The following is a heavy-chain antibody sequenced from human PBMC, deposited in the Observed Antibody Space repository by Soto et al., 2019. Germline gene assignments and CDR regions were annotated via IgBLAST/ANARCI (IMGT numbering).Heavy chain of an antibody. CDR3: ARDGGRDYDFWSGYYLGYYYGMDV. D-gene: IGHD3-3*01. CDR2: IWYDGSNK. CDR1: GFTFSSYG. Sequence: GGSLRLSCAASGFTFSSYGMHWLRQAPGKGLEWVAVIWYDGSNKYYADSVKGRFTISRDNSKNTLYLQMNSLRAEDTAVYYCARDGGRDYDFWSGYYLGYYYGMDVWGQGTTVTVSS. J-gene: IGHJ6*02. V-gene: IGHV3-33*01.